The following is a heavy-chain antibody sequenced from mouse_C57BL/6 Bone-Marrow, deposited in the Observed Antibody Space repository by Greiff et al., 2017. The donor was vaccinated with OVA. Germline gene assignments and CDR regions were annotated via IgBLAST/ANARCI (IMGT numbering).Heavy chain of an antibody. V-gene: IGHV1-18*01. J-gene: IGHJ2*01. CDR2: INPNNGGT. D-gene: IGHD1-1*01. Sequence: VQLQQSGPELVKPGASVKIPCKASGYTFTDYNMDWVKQSHGKSLEWIGDINPNNGGTIYNQKFKGKATLTVDKSSSTAYMELRSLTSEDTAVYYCARSGTYYGSSPYYFDYWGQGTTLTVSS. CDR1: GYTFTDYN. CDR3: ARSGTYYGSSPYYFDY.